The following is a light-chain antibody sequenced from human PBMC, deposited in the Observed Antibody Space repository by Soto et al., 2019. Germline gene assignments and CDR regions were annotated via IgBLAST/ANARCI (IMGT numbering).Light chain of an antibody. CDR3: QQRSNWPPLT. Sequence: DIQMAPAPSPLSAALGDMGTMNCRSSQGISSWLAWYQQKPGKAPKLLIYAASSLQSGVPSRFSGSGSGTDFTLTISSLEPEDFAVYYCQQRSNWPPLTFGGGTKVDIK. CDR2: AAS. J-gene: IGKJ4*01. V-gene: IGKV1-12*01. CDR1: QGISSW.